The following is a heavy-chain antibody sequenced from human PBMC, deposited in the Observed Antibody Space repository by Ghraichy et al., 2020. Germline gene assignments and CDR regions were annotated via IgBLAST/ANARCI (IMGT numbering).Heavy chain of an antibody. V-gene: IGHV4-39*01. CDR3: ARHDVNSVEKASHFLDD. D-gene: IGHD6-19*01. CDR2: IYSSGYT. J-gene: IGHJ4*02. Sequence: SETLSLTCTVSSGSIITSNYYWGWIRQPPGKGLEWIGSIYSSGYTYYNPSLKSRVTISVDTSKNQFSLKLTSVTASDTAVYYCARHDVNSVEKASHFLDDWGQGTLVTVSS. CDR1: SGSIITSNYY.